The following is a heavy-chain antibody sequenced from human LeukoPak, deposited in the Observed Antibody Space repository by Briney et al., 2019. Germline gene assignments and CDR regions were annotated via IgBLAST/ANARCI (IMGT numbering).Heavy chain of an antibody. Sequence: ASVKVSCKASGYTFTGYYMHWVRQAPGQGLEWMGWINPNSGGTNYAQKFQGWVTMTRDTSISTAYMELSRLRSDDTAVYYCARDEMGSGSYFTFDYWGQGTLVTVSS. J-gene: IGHJ4*02. V-gene: IGHV1-2*04. CDR3: ARDEMGSGSYFTFDY. CDR1: GYTFTGYY. D-gene: IGHD3-10*01. CDR2: INPNSGGT.